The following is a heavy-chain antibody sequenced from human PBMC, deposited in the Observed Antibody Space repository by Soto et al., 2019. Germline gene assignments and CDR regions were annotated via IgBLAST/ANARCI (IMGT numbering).Heavy chain of an antibody. D-gene: IGHD6-25*01. J-gene: IGHJ6*02. CDR3: ARAALSYGMDV. V-gene: IGHV1-69*01. CDR2: IIPIFGTA. CDR1: GATFSSYA. Sequence: QVQLVQSGAEVKKPGSSVKASCKASGATFSSYAISWVRQAPGQGLEWMGGIIPIFGTANYAQKFQGRVTITADESTSTAYMELSSLRSEDTDVYYCARAALSYGMDVWGQGTTVTVSS.